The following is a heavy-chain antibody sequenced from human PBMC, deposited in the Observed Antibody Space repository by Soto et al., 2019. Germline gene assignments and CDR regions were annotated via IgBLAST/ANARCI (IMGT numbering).Heavy chain of an antibody. J-gene: IGHJ4*02. CDR2: INHSRST. D-gene: IGHD6-13*01. Sequence: QVQLQQWGAGLLKPSETLSLTCAVYGGSFSGYYWSWIRQPPGKGLEWIGEINHSRSTNYNPSLKSRVTISVDTSTHQCSPKLSSVTAADTAVYYCARQLDTDDYYFYYWGQGTLVTVSS. CDR3: ARQLDTDDYYFYY. V-gene: IGHV4-34*01. CDR1: GGSFSGYY.